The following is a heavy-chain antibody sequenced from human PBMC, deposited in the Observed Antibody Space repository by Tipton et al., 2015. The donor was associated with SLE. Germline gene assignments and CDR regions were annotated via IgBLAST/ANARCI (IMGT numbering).Heavy chain of an antibody. Sequence: QSGAEVKKAGTSVKVSCEASAYMFTSYYMHWVRQAPGQGLEWMGIINPSGGSTSYAQKFQGRVTMTRDTSTSTVYMELSSLRSEYTALYYCARAGAVASIYYYGMDGWGQGTTVAVSS. J-gene: IGHJ6*02. CDR3: ARAGAVASIYYYGMDG. CDR2: INPSGGST. D-gene: IGHD6-19*01. CDR1: AYMFTSYY. V-gene: IGHV1-46*01.